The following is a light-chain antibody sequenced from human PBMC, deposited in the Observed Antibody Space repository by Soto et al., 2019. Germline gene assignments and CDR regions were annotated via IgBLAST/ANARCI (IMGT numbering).Light chain of an antibody. V-gene: IGLV1-44*01. CDR2: TNN. J-gene: IGLJ2*01. CDR1: SSNIGSNS. Sequence: QSVLTQPPSASGTPGQRVTISCSGSSSNIGSNSVKWYQQLPGTAPKLLIYTNNYRPSGVPDRFSGSKSGTSASLAISGLQSDDEADYYCAAWDDSLNGVLFGGGTKLTVL. CDR3: AAWDDSLNGVL.